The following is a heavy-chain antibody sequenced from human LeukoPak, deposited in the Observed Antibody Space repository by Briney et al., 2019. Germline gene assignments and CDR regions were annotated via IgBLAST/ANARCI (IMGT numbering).Heavy chain of an antibody. D-gene: IGHD2-2*01. CDR1: AYSFTSYW. V-gene: IGHV5-51*04. Sequence: GESLKISCRGSAYSFTSYWIGWLRQIPEKGLEWMEIIYPGESETRYSPPFQGQVTISADKPISTAYLQWSSLKASDTAMYYCASPATFCISTICTFHPWGQSNPVTVSP. CDR3: ASPATFCISTICTFHP. J-gene: IGHJ1*01. CDR2: IYPGESET.